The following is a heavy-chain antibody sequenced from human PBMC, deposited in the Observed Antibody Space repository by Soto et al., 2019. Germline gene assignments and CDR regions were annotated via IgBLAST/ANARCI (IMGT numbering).Heavy chain of an antibody. Sequence: ASVKVSCKASGYTFTSYAMHWVRQAPGQRLEWMGWINAGNGNTKYSQKFQGRVTITRDTSASTAYMELSSLRSEDTAVYYCAGSDRRIAVAGRDAFDIWGQGTMVTVSS. J-gene: IGHJ3*02. D-gene: IGHD6-19*01. CDR3: AGSDRRIAVAGRDAFDI. CDR1: GYTFTSYA. CDR2: INAGNGNT. V-gene: IGHV1-3*01.